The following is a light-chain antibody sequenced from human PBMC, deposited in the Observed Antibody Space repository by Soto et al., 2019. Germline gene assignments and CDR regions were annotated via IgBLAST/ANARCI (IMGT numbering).Light chain of an antibody. J-gene: IGKJ2*01. CDR1: QSIVYNSNNKNY. V-gene: IGKV4-1*01. CDR2: WAS. Sequence: DIVMTQSPDSLAVSLGERATINCKSSQSIVYNSNNKNYLAWYQQKPGQPPKLLIYWASTRESGVPDRFSGSGSVTDFTLTISSLQAEDVAVYYCQKYYSTPYTFGQGTKLEIK. CDR3: QKYYSTPYT.